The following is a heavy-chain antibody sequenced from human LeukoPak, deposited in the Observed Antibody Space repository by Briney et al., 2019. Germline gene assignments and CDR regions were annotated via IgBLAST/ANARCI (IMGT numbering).Heavy chain of an antibody. Sequence: ASVKVSCKASGYTFTSYGISWVRQAPGQGLEWVGWISAYNGNTNYAQELQGRVTMTTDTSTSTAYMELRSLRSDDTAVYYCARDDVDIVATIPNSMFGYWGQGTLVTVSS. V-gene: IGHV1-18*01. CDR1: GYTFTSYG. D-gene: IGHD5-12*01. J-gene: IGHJ4*02. CDR3: ARDDVDIVATIPNSMFGY. CDR2: ISAYNGNT.